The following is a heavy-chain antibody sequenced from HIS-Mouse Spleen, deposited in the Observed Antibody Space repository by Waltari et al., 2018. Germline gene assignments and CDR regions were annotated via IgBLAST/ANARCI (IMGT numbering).Heavy chain of an antibody. CDR3: ARDRLGIDY. Sequence: QVQLVESGGGVVQPGRSLRLSCAASGFTFSSYAMHWVRQAPGKGLVWVAVISYDGSNNYYADSVKGRFTISRDNSKNTLYLQMNSLRAEDTAVYYCARDRLGIDYWGQGTLVTVSS. CDR1: GFTFSSYA. D-gene: IGHD7-27*01. J-gene: IGHJ4*02. CDR2: ISYDGSNN. V-gene: IGHV3-30-3*01.